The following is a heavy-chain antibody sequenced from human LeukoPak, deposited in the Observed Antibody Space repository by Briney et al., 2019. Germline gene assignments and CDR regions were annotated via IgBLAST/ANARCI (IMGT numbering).Heavy chain of an antibody. CDR2: INTNTGNP. J-gene: IGHJ3*02. D-gene: IGHD6-13*01. CDR1: GYTFSNYF. Sequence: ASVKVSCKASGYTFSNYFMNWVRQAPGQGLEWMGCINTNTGNPTYAQGFIGRFAFSLDTSVSTAYLQISSLKPEDTAVYFCARSTPAAGSDAFDIWGQGTMVTVSS. V-gene: IGHV7-4-1*02. CDR3: ARSTPAAGSDAFDI.